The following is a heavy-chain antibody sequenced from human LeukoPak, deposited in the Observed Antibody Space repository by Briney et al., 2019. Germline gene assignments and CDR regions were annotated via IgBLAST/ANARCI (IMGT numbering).Heavy chain of an antibody. V-gene: IGHV4-61*02. CDR2: IYTSGST. CDR3: ARDRPEVRYCSSTSRKDAFDI. Sequence: PSQTLSLTCTVSGGSISSGSYYWSWIRQPAGKGLEWIGRIYTSGSTNYDPSLKSRVTISVDTSTNQFSLKLSSVTAADTAVYYCARDRPEVRYCSSTSRKDAFDIWGQGTMVTVSS. D-gene: IGHD2-2*01. CDR1: GGSISSGSYY. J-gene: IGHJ3*02.